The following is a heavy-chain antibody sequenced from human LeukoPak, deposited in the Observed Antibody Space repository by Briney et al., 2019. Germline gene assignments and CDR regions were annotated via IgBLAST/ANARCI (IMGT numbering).Heavy chain of an antibody. CDR1: GGSISGYY. Sequence: PSETLSLTCTVSGGSISGYYWSWIRQPAGRGLEWIGRIYTSGGTNYNPSLKSRVTMSVDTSKNQFSLKLISVTAADTAVYYCAREPTGTPNYWGQGSLVTVSS. J-gene: IGHJ4*02. D-gene: IGHD1-1*01. CDR2: IYTSGGT. V-gene: IGHV4-4*07. CDR3: AREPTGTPNY.